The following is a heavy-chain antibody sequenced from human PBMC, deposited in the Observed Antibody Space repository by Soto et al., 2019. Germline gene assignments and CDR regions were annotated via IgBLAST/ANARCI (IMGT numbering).Heavy chain of an antibody. V-gene: IGHV3-30-3*01. CDR3: ARDSGYGSGSYRVYYYYYYGMDV. D-gene: IGHD3-10*01. Sequence: QVQLVESGGGVVQPGRSLRLSCAASGFTFSSYAMHWVRQAPGKGLEWVAVISYDGSNKYYADSVKGRFTISRDNSKNPLYLQMNSLRAEDTAVYYCARDSGYGSGSYRVYYYYYYGMDVWGQGTTVTVSS. CDR2: ISYDGSNK. J-gene: IGHJ6*02. CDR1: GFTFSSYA.